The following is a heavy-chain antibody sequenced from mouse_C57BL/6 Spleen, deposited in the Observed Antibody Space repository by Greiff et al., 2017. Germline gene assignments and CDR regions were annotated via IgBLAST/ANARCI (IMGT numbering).Heavy chain of an antibody. CDR2: IYPRSGNT. CDR1: GYTFTSYG. V-gene: IGHV1-81*01. J-gene: IGHJ4*01. Sequence: VQVVESGAELARPGASVKLSCKASGYTFTSYGISWVKQRTGQGLEWIGEIYPRSGNTYYNEKFKGKATLTADKSSSTAYMELRSLTSEDSAVDFCARGLLLYAMDYWGKGTSVTVSS. CDR3: ARGLLLYAMDY.